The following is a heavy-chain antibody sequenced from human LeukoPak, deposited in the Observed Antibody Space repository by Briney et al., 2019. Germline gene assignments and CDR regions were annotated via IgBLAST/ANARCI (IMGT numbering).Heavy chain of an antibody. Sequence: GGSLRLSCAASGFTFSSYAMSWVRRAPGKGLEWVSSISSSSYIYYADSVKGRFTISRDNAKNSLYLQMNSLRAEDTAVYYCAREGEYVDYWGQGTLVTVSS. V-gene: IGHV3-21*01. J-gene: IGHJ4*02. D-gene: IGHD3-10*01. CDR1: GFTFSSYA. CDR3: AREGEYVDY. CDR2: ISSSSYI.